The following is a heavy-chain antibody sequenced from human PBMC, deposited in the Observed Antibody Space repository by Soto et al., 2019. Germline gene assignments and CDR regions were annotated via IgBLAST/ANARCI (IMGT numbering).Heavy chain of an antibody. D-gene: IGHD3-9*01. Sequence: ETLSLTCAVSGHSISSGFYYWGWIRQPPGKGLEWVSVIYSGGSTYYADSVKGRFTISRDNSKNTLYLQMNSLRAEDTAVYYCARDRYYDILTGPLGGYYYYGMDVWGQGTTVTAP. CDR2: IYSGGST. CDR1: GHSISSGFYY. CDR3: ARDRYYDILTGPLGGYYYYGMDV. J-gene: IGHJ6*02. V-gene: IGHV3-53*01.